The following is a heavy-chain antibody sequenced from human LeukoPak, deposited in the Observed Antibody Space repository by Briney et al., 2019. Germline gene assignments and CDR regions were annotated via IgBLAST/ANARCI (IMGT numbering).Heavy chain of an antibody. CDR2: ISYDGSNK. V-gene: IGHV3-30-3*01. J-gene: IGHJ4*02. D-gene: IGHD3-9*01. CDR3: ARNLILTGYYLDY. CDR1: GFTFSSHA. Sequence: GSLRLSCAASGFTFSSHAMHWVRQAPGKGLEWVAVISYDGSNKYYADSVKDRFTISRDNSKNTLYLQMNSLRAEDTAVYYCARNLILTGYYLDYWGQGTLVTVSS.